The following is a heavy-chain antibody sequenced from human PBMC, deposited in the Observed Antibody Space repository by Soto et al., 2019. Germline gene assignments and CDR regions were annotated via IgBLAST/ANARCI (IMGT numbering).Heavy chain of an antibody. CDR3: AKNSRVRWFGELLVGEHDP. V-gene: IGHV3-30*18. CDR1: GFTFSSYG. D-gene: IGHD3-10*01. J-gene: IGHJ5*02. Sequence: GGSLRLSCAASGFTFSSYGMHWVRQAPGKGLEWVAVISYDGSNKYYADSVKGRFTISRDNSKNTLYLQMNSLRAEDTAVYYCAKNSRVRWFGELLVGEHDPWGQGTLVTVSS. CDR2: ISYDGSNK.